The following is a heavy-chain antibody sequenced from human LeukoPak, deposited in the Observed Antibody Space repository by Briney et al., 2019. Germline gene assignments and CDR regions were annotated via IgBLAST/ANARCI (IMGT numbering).Heavy chain of an antibody. V-gene: IGHV3-23*01. CDR1: EFTFSNYA. CDR3: AKDEEPIAAASVYYYYYGMDV. CDR2: ISASDGST. J-gene: IGHJ6*02. Sequence: GGSLRLSCAASEFTFSNYAMSWVRQAPGKGLEWVSSISASDGSTYYADSVKGRFTVSRDNSKNTLYLHMNSLRAEDTAVYYCAKDEEPIAAASVYYYYYGMDVWGQGTTVTVSS. D-gene: IGHD6-13*01.